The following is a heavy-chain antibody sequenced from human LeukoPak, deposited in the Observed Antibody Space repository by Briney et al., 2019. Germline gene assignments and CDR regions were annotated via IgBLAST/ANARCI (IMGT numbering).Heavy chain of an antibody. V-gene: IGHV4-59*02. CDR3: ASTQWELHPYYYYYYMDV. D-gene: IGHD1-26*01. CDR1: GGSVSSYY. J-gene: IGHJ6*03. CDR2: IYYSGST. Sequence: SETLSLTCTVSGGSVSSYYWSWIRQPPGKGLEWIGYIYYSGSTNYNPSLKSRVTISVDTSKNQFSLKLSSVTAADTAVYYCASTQWELHPYYYYYYMDVWGKGTTVTVSS.